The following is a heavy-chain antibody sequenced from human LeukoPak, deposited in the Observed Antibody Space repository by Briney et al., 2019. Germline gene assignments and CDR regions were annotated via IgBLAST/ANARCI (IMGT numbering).Heavy chain of an antibody. V-gene: IGHV1-69*13. J-gene: IGHJ4*02. Sequence: GASVKVSCKASGGTFSSYAISWVRQAPGQGLEWMGGIIPIFGTANYAQKFQGRVTITADESTSTAYMELSSLRSEDTAVYYCARDGSGSYVDYFDYWGQGTLVTVSS. CDR3: ARDGSGSYVDYFDY. CDR1: GGTFSSYA. CDR2: IIPIFGTA. D-gene: IGHD3-10*01.